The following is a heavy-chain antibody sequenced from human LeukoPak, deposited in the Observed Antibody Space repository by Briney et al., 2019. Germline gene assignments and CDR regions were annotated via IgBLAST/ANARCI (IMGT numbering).Heavy chain of an antibody. D-gene: IGHD4-17*01. J-gene: IGHJ4*02. CDR3: ARPNYGDTYYFDY. Sequence: ASVKVSCKASGHGFTTYGISWVRQAPRQGLEWMGWISAHNNQTSYAEKFQGRVTMTTDTATSTAYVELRGLRSDDTAMYYCARPNYGDTYYFDYWGQGTLVTVSS. CDR1: GHGFTTYG. V-gene: IGHV1-18*01. CDR2: ISAHNNQT.